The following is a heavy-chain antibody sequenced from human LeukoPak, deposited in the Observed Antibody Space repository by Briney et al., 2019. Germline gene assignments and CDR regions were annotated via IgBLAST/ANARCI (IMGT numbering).Heavy chain of an antibody. Sequence: SETLSLTCTVSGGSVNSYSMSWVRQPAGKTLEWIGRIYDGGSTNYNPSLKSRVTMSVDTSKNQISLKLKSVTAAETAVYYCARKSGTTDYYYYYYMDVWGKGTTVTVSS. CDR3: ARKSGTTDYYYYYYMDV. CDR1: GGSVNSYS. D-gene: IGHD2/OR15-2a*01. CDR2: IYDGGST. J-gene: IGHJ6*03. V-gene: IGHV4-4*07.